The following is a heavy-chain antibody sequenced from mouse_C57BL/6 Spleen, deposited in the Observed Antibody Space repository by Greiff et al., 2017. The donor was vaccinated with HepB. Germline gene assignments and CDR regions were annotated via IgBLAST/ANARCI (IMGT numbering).Heavy chain of an antibody. J-gene: IGHJ3*01. CDR2: IDPSDSET. D-gene: IGHD1-1*01. Sequence: VQLQQPGAELVRPGSSVKLSCKASGYTFTSYWMHWVKQRPIQGLEWIGNIDPSDSETHYNQKFKDKATLTVDKSSSTAYMQLSSLTSEDSAVYYCARWGDYGSFAYWGQGTLVTVSA. CDR1: GYTFTSYW. CDR3: ARWGDYGSFAY. V-gene: IGHV1-52*01.